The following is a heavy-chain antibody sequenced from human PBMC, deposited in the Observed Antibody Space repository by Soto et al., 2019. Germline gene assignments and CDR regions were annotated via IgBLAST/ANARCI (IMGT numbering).Heavy chain of an antibody. CDR2: INAGNGNT. CDR3: ARGPAGITIFGVAPNWFDP. V-gene: IGHV1-3*01. CDR1: GYTFTSYA. Sequence: ASVKVSCKASGYTFTSYAMHWVRQAPGQRLEWMGWINAGNGNTKYSQKFQGRVTITRDTSASTAYMELSSLRSEDTAVYYRARGPAGITIFGVAPNWFDPWGQGTLVTVSS. J-gene: IGHJ5*02. D-gene: IGHD3-3*01.